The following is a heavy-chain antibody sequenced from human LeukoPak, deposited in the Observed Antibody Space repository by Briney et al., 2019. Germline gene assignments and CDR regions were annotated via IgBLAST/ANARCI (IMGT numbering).Heavy chain of an antibody. CDR3: ARVLVGGDYVFDY. J-gene: IGHJ4*02. CDR1: GFTVSSNY. CDR2: IYSGGST. V-gene: IGHV3-66*01. Sequence: GGSLRLSCAASGFTVSSNYMSWVRQAPGKGLEWVSVIYSGGSTFYADSVKGRFTISRDNSKKTLYLQMNSLRPEDTAVYYCARVLVGGDYVFDYWGQRTLVTVSS. D-gene: IGHD4-17*01.